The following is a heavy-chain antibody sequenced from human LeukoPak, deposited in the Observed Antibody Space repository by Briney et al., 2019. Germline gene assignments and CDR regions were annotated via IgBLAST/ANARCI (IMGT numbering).Heavy chain of an antibody. CDR1: GFTFSSYA. D-gene: IGHD3-10*01. V-gene: IGHV3-23*01. Sequence: GGSLRLSCAASGFTFSSYAMSWVRQAPGKGLEWVSAISGSGDSTYYADSVKGRFTISRDNAKKSLSLLLNSLRAEDTAVYYCARPQPRGDYYGMDVWGQGTTVTVSS. CDR3: ARPQPRGDYYGMDV. CDR2: ISGSGDST. J-gene: IGHJ6*02.